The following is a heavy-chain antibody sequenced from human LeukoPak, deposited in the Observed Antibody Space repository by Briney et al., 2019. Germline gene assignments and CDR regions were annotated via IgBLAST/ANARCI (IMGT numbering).Heavy chain of an antibody. Sequence: ASVKVSCKASGSGYTFTTYYIHWVRQAPGQGPEWMGMINPSGGSTSYAQKFQGRVTMTRDTSTSTVYMELSSLRSEDTAVYYCARGFYGSGWYGYFQHWGQGTLVTVSS. J-gene: IGHJ1*01. CDR2: INPSGGST. CDR1: GSGYTFTTYY. V-gene: IGHV1-46*01. D-gene: IGHD6-19*01. CDR3: ARGFYGSGWYGYFQH.